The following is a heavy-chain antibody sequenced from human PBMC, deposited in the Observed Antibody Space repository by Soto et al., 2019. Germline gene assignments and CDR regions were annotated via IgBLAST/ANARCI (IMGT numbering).Heavy chain of an antibody. CDR3: ARDSPRTGGYGMDV. CDR1: GASISGYH. Sequence: SETLSLTCTVSGASISGYHWIWIRQPPGKGLEWIGYIYYSRSAYYNPSLKRRVTISADMSKSQFSLKLTSMTAADTAVYYCARDSPRTGGYGMDVWGQGTTVTVSS. CDR2: IYYSRSA. D-gene: IGHD3-10*01. V-gene: IGHV4-59*01. J-gene: IGHJ6*02.